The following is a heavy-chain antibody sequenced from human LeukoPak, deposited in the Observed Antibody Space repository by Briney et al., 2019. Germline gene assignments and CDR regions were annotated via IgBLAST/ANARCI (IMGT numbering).Heavy chain of an antibody. Sequence: PSETLSLTCAVYGGSFSGYYWSWIRQPPGKGLEWIGGINHSGSTNYNPSLKSRVTISVDTSKNQFSLKLSSVTAADTAVYYCARGQNLYDFWSGYIYWGQGTLVTVSS. CDR2: INHSGST. J-gene: IGHJ4*02. CDR3: ARGQNLYDFWSGYIY. CDR1: GGSFSGYY. D-gene: IGHD3-3*01. V-gene: IGHV4-34*01.